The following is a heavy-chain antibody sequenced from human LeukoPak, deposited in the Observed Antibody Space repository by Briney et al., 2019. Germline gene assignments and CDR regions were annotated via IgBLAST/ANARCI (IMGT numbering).Heavy chain of an antibody. D-gene: IGHD2-15*01. CDR3: VRGVAVAATFDY. CDR2: ISTSSSYI. Sequence: GGSLRLSCAASGFTFSSYSMNWVRQAPGKGLEWVSSISTSSSYINYADSVKGRFTISRDNAKKSLYLQMNSLRAEDSAVYYCVRGVAVAATFDYWGQGTLVTVSS. J-gene: IGHJ4*02. CDR1: GFTFSSYS. V-gene: IGHV3-21*01.